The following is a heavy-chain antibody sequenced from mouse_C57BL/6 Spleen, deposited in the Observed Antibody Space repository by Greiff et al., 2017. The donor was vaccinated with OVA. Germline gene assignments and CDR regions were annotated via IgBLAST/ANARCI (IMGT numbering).Heavy chain of an antibody. CDR2: INPNNGGT. V-gene: IGHV1-26*01. D-gene: IGHD2-1*01. J-gene: IGHJ2*01. Sequence: VQLQQSGPELVKPGASVKISCKASGYTFTDYYMNWVKQSHGKSLEWIGDINPNNGGTSYNQKFKGKATLTVDKSSSTAYMELRSLTSEDSAVYYCAREDGNYPYFDYWGQGTTLTVSS. CDR1: GYTFTDYY. CDR3: AREDGNYPYFDY.